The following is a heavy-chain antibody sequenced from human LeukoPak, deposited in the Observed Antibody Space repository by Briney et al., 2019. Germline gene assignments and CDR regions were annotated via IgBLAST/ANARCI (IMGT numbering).Heavy chain of an antibody. Sequence: GGSLRLSCAASGFTFSSYEMNWVRQAPGKGLEWVSYISSSGSTIYYADSVKGRFTISRDNAKNSLYLQMNSLRAEDTAAYYCARYTMVRGLFDYWGQGTQVTVSS. J-gene: IGHJ4*02. CDR3: ARYTMVRGLFDY. D-gene: IGHD3-10*01. CDR2: ISSSGSTI. CDR1: GFTFSSYE. V-gene: IGHV3-48*03.